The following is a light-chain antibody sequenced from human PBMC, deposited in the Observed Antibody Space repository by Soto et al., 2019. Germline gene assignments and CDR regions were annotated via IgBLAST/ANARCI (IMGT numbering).Light chain of an antibody. J-gene: IGLJ1*01. CDR2: DVS. CDR3: SSYVGSNNFV. CDR1: SSDVGGYNY. V-gene: IGLV2-8*01. Sequence: QSALTQPPSASGSPGQSVTISCTGTSSDVGGYNYVSWYQQHPGKAPKLMIYDVSKRPSGVPDRFSGSKPGNTASLTVSGLQAEDEADYYCSSYVGSNNFVFGTGTKLTVL.